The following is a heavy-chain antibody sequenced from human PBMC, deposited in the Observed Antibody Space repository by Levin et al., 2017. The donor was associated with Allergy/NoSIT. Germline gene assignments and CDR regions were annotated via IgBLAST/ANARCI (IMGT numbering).Heavy chain of an antibody. CDR3: AKDSGDCSSTSCYAFNY. D-gene: IGHD2-2*01. CDR1: GFTFDDYT. V-gene: IGHV3-43*01. J-gene: IGHJ4*02. Sequence: GGSLRLSCAASGFTFDDYTMHWVRQAPGKGLEWVSLISWDGGSTYYADSVKGRFTISRDNSKNSLYLQMNSLRTEDTALYYCAKDSGDCSSTSCYAFNYWGQGTLVTVSS. CDR2: ISWDGGST.